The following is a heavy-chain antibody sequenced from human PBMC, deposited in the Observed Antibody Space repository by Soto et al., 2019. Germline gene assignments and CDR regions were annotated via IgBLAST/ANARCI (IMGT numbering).Heavy chain of an antibody. V-gene: IGHV1-69*13. CDR3: ASGYYYGSRSYDY. D-gene: IGHD3-10*01. Sequence: ASVKVSCKASGGTFSSYAISWVRQAPGQGLEWMGGIIPIFGTANYAQKFQGRVTITADESTSTAYMELSSLRSEDTAVYYCASGYYYGSRSYDYWGQGTLVTVSS. J-gene: IGHJ4*02. CDR2: IIPIFGTA. CDR1: GGTFSSYA.